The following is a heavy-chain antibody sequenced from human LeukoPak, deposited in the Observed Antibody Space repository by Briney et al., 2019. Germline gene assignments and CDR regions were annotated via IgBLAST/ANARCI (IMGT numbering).Heavy chain of an antibody. D-gene: IGHD2-15*01. J-gene: IGHJ5*02. Sequence: SETLSLTCAVYGGTFSGYYWSWIRQPPGKRLEWVGESNDSGGTNYNPSLKSRVTISVDMSKSQFSLKLTSVTAANTAVYYCARGSCSGGTCSGWFDPWGQGTLVTVSS. CDR3: ARGSCSGGTCSGWFDP. CDR2: SNDSGGT. V-gene: IGHV4-34*01. CDR1: GGTFSGYY.